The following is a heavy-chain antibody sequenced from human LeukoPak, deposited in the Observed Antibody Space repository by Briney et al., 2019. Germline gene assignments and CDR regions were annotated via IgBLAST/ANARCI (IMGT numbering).Heavy chain of an antibody. Sequence: GGSLRLSCAASGFTFSSYSMNWVRQAPGKGLEWVSSISSSSYIYYADSVKGRFTISRDNAKNSLYLQMNSLRAEDTAVYYCARVAVAVAEDYWGQGTLVTVSS. CDR3: ARVAVAVAEDY. D-gene: IGHD6-19*01. J-gene: IGHJ4*02. CDR2: ISSSSYI. V-gene: IGHV3-21*01. CDR1: GFTFSSYS.